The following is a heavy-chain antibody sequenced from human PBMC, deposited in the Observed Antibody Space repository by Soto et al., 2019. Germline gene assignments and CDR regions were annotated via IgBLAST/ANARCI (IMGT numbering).Heavy chain of an antibody. Sequence: PSETLSLTCTVSGGSISSYYWSWIRQPPGKGLEWIGYIYYSGSTNYNPSLKSRVTISVDTSKNQFSLKLSSVTAADTAVYYCASNLEYGDYVGLGYYYMDAWGKGTTVTVSS. D-gene: IGHD4-17*01. CDR3: ASNLEYGDYVGLGYYYMDA. J-gene: IGHJ6*03. CDR1: GGSISSYY. CDR2: IYYSGST. V-gene: IGHV4-59*08.